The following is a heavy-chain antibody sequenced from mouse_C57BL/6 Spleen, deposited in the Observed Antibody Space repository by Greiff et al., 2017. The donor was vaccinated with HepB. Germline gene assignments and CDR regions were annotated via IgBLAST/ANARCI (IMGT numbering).Heavy chain of an antibody. V-gene: IGHV1-18*01. J-gene: IGHJ4*01. CDR2: INPNNGGN. CDR1: GYTFTDYN. Sequence: EVQLQQSGPELVKPGASVTIPCKASGYTFTDYNMDWVKQSHGKSLGWIGYINPNNGGNIYNQKFKDKATLTVDKSSSTAYMALRSLTSEDTAVYYCARNGYYAIDYWGQGTSVTVSS. CDR3: ARNGYYAIDY.